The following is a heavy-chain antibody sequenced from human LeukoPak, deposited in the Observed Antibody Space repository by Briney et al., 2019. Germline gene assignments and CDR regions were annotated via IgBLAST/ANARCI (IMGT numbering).Heavy chain of an antibody. CDR1: GFTFSSYA. Sequence: GGSLRLSCAASGFTFSSYAMSWVRQAPGKGLEWVSAISGSGGSTYYADSVKGRFTISRDNSKNTLYLQMNSLRAEDTAVYYCAKVDIVVVPAATAPGWFDAWGQGTLVTVSS. D-gene: IGHD2-2*03. J-gene: IGHJ5*02. CDR3: AKVDIVVVPAATAPGWFDA. CDR2: ISGSGGST. V-gene: IGHV3-23*01.